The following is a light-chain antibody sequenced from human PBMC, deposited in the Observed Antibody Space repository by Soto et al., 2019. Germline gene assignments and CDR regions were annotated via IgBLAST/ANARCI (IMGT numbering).Light chain of an antibody. CDR1: QSLYNSNNLNY. J-gene: IGKJ2*01. CDR3: QQYHSNPST. Sequence: DIVMTQSPDSLAVSLGERATINCKSSQSLYNSNNLNYLAWYQQKPGQPPKLLLYSGSGSGTDFTLTISSLQAADVAVYYCQQYHSNPSTFGQGTKLEIK. V-gene: IGKV4-1*01.